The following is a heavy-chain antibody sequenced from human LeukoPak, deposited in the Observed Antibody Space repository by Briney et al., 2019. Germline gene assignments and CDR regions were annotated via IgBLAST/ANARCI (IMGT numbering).Heavy chain of an antibody. CDR2: IWYDGTNK. V-gene: IGHV3-33*01. CDR3: TTVYSGYDFYYGMDV. Sequence: PGRSLRLSCAASGFTFSSYGMHWVRQAPGKGLERVAFIWYDGTNKYYADSVKGRFTFSRDNSKNTLYLQMNSLRAEDTAVYYCTTVYSGYDFYYGMDVWGQGTTVTVSS. CDR1: GFTFSSYG. J-gene: IGHJ6*02. D-gene: IGHD5-12*01.